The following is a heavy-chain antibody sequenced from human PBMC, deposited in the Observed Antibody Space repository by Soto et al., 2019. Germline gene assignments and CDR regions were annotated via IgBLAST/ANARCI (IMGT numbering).Heavy chain of an antibody. D-gene: IGHD6-13*01. J-gene: IGHJ4*02. CDR1: GFTFSNAW. Sequence: EVQLVESGGGLVKPGGSLRLSCAASGFTFSNAWMNWVRQAPGKGLEWVGRIKSKTDGGTTDYAAPVKGRFTISRDDSKNTLYLQMNSLKTEDTAVYYGTTDSLRGSSSWYLPEDWGQGTLVTVSS. CDR3: TTDSLRGSSSWYLPED. CDR2: IKSKTDGGTT. V-gene: IGHV3-15*07.